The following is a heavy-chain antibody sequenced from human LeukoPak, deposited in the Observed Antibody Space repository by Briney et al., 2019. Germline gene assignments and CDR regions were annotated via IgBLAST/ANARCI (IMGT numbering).Heavy chain of an antibody. Sequence: GASVKVSCKASGYTFTSYGISWVRQAPGQGLEWMGWISAYNGNTNYAQKLQGRVTMTTDTSTSTAYMELRSLRSDDTVVYYCARDSAFYYGGRYGMDVWGQGTTVTVSS. D-gene: IGHD4-23*01. CDR3: ARDSAFYYGGRYGMDV. CDR2: ISAYNGNT. CDR1: GYTFTSYG. V-gene: IGHV1-18*01. J-gene: IGHJ6*02.